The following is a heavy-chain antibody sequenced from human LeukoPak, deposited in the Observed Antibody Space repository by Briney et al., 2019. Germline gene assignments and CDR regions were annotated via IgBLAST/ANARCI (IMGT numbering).Heavy chain of an antibody. J-gene: IGHJ5*02. D-gene: IGHD4-17*01. V-gene: IGHV3-11*01. CDR2: ISSSGSTI. Sequence: GGSLRLSCAASGFTFSDYYMSWIRQAPGEGLEWVSYISSSGSTIYYADSVKGRFTISRDNAKNSLYLQMNSLRAEDTAVYYCARDDYGDYFNWFDPWGQGTLVTVSS. CDR1: GFTFSDYY. CDR3: ARDDYGDYFNWFDP.